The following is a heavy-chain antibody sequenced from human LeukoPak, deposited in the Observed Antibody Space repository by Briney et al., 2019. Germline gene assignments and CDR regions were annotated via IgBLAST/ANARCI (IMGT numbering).Heavy chain of an antibody. Sequence: PGGSLRLSCAASGFTFDDYAMHWVRQAPGRGLELVSHISWDGGRTYYADSVKGRFTISRDNSKNSLYLQMNSLRAEDTALYYCAKDYCSSTSCHVDYWGQGTLVTVSS. V-gene: IGHV3-43D*03. CDR1: GFTFDDYA. CDR2: ISWDGGRT. D-gene: IGHD2-2*01. CDR3: AKDYCSSTSCHVDY. J-gene: IGHJ4*02.